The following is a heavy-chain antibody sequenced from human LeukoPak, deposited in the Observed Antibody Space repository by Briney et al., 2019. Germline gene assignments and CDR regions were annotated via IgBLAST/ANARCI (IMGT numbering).Heavy chain of an antibody. D-gene: IGHD3-9*01. J-gene: IGHJ6*03. V-gene: IGHV4-61*02. CDR1: GGSISSGSYY. Sequence: TLSLTCTVSGGSISSGSYYWSWIRQPAGKGLEWIGRIYTSGSTNYNPSLKSRVTISVDTSKNQFSLKLSSVTAADTAVYYCARVGFHDILTGYYHPYYYYYMDVWGKGTTVTISS. CDR2: IYTSGST. CDR3: ARVGFHDILTGYYHPYYYYYMDV.